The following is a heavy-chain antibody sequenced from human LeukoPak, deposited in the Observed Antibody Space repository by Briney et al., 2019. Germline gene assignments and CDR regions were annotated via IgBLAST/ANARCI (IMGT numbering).Heavy chain of an antibody. Sequence: GGSLGLSCAASGFTFSSYGMHWVRQAPGKGLEWVAIIWYDGNKYYADSVKGRFTISRDNSKNTLYLQINSLRAEDTAMYYCAKEISLNDAFDIWGQGTMVTVSS. D-gene: IGHD2-15*01. CDR1: GFTFSSYG. CDR2: IWYDGNK. CDR3: AKEISLNDAFDI. V-gene: IGHV3-33*06. J-gene: IGHJ3*02.